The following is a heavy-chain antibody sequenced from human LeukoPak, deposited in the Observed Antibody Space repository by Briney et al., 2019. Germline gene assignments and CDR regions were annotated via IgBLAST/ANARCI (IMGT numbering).Heavy chain of an antibody. J-gene: IGHJ4*02. CDR1: GYTFTSYG. CDR3: ARDRFYDFWSGYFFDY. V-gene: IGHV1-18*01. D-gene: IGHD3-3*01. Sequence: ALVKVSCKASGYTFTSYGISWVRQAPGQGLEWMGWISAYNGNTNYAQKLQGRVTMTTDTSTSTAYMELRSLRSDDTAVYYCARDRFYDFWSGYFFDYWGQGTLVTVSS. CDR2: ISAYNGNT.